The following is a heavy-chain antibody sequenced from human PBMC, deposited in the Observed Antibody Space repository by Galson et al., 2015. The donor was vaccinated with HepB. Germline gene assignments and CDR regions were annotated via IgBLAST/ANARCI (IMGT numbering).Heavy chain of an antibody. CDR2: FDPEDGET. J-gene: IGHJ6*02. CDR3: ATARYSSSWRGGYYYYYGMDV. V-gene: IGHV1-24*01. CDR1: GYTLTELS. Sequence: SVKVSCKVSGYTLTELSMHWVRQAPGKGLEWMGGFDPEDGETIYAQKFQGRVTMTEDTSTDTAYMELSSLRSEDTAVYYCATARYSSSWRGGYYYYYGMDVWGQGTTVTVSS. D-gene: IGHD6-13*01.